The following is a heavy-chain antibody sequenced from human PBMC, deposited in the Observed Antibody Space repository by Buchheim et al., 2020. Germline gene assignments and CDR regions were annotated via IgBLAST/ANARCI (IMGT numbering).Heavy chain of an antibody. V-gene: IGHV5-51*01. J-gene: IGHJ5*02. CDR3: VRRTLILPSMGWFDP. CDR2: IYPHDADA. CDR1: GYSFDTYW. Sequence: EVQLVQSGAEVKKAGESLTISCKGSGYSFDTYWIGWVRQMPGKGLEWMGIIYPHDADARYSPSPQGRVTISADKSINTAYLQWDSLRASDTAIYYCVRRTLILPSMGWFDPWGQGTL. D-gene: IGHD2/OR15-2a*01.